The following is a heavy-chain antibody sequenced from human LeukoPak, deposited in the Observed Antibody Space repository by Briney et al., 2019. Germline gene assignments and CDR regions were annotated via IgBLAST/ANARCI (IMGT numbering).Heavy chain of an antibody. D-gene: IGHD5-24*01. CDR1: GFTFSSYA. CDR2: VSNDGTEK. Sequence: GGSLRLSCAASGFTFSSYAIHWVRQAPGKGLECVAVVSNDGTEKYYADSAKGRFTISRDNSKNTLYLQMNSLRTEDTAVYYCARDGGDGYNDLDYWGQGTLVTISS. V-gene: IGHV3-30-3*01. CDR3: ARDGGDGYNDLDY. J-gene: IGHJ4*02.